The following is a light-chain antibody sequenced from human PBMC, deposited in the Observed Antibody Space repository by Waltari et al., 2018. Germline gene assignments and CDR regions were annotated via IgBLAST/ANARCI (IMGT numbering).Light chain of an antibody. Sequence: QSVLTQPPSVPGAPGQRVPGAGTCSAANTGAGAHVHWYQQFPGRAPRLVIHANIYRPSGVPDRFSATKSGSSASLAITGLQAEDEADYYCQSFDKTLNEWVFGGGTKVTVL. CDR1: AANTGAGAH. CDR2: ANI. V-gene: IGLV1-40*01. CDR3: QSFDKTLNEWV. J-gene: IGLJ3*02.